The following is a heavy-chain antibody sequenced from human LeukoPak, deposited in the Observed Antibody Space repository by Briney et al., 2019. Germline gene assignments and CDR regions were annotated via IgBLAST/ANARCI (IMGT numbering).Heavy chain of an antibody. J-gene: IGHJ4*02. D-gene: IGHD3-22*01. CDR2: IWYDGSNK. V-gene: IGHV3-33*01. CDR3: ARGYYDSSGYLFDY. Sequence: PGGSLRLSCAASGFTFSSYGMHWVRQAPGKGLEWVAVIWYDGSNKYYADSVKGRFTISRDNSKNTLYLQMNSLRAEDTAVYYCARGYYDSSGYLFDYWGQGTLVTVSS. CDR1: GFTFSSYG.